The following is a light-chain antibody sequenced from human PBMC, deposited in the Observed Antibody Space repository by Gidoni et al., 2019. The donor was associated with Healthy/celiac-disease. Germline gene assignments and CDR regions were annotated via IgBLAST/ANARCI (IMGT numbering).Light chain of an antibody. CDR2: QDS. V-gene: IGLV3-1*01. Sequence: SCELAKPPRVSVSPGQTASITCSGDKWGDKYACWYQQKPGQSPVLVIYQDSKRPSGIPERFSGSNSGNTATLTISGTQAMDEADYYCQAWDSSTAVFGGGTKLTVL. CDR3: QAWDSSTAV. CDR1: KWGDKY. J-gene: IGLJ2*01.